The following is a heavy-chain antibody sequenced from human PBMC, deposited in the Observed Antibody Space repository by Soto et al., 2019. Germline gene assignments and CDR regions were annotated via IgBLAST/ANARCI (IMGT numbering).Heavy chain of an antibody. CDR2: ITGSGEST. CDR3: VKDWTGNKCPCMVV. D-gene: IGHD2-2*01. J-gene: IGHJ6*02. V-gene: IGHV3-23*01. Sequence: GGSLRLSCAASGFTFSTYAMTWVRQAPGEGLEWVSSITGSGESTYYSDSVKGRFTISRDSSRNTVYLQMSSLRAEDTAVYFCVKDWTGNKCPCMVVWGQGTTVTVSS. CDR1: GFTFSTYA.